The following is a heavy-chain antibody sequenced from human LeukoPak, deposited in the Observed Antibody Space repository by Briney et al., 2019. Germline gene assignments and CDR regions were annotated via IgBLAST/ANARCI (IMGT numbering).Heavy chain of an antibody. V-gene: IGHV1-46*01. CDR1: GYTFTSYY. CDR3: ARGGDYGDYYYYGMDV. Sequence: ASVKVSCKASGYTFTSYYMHWVRQAPGQGLEWMGIINPSGGSTSYAQKFQGRVTMTRDTSTSTVYMELSSLRSEDTAVYYCARGGDYGDYYYYGMDVWGQGTTVTVSS. D-gene: IGHD4-17*01. J-gene: IGHJ6*02. CDR2: INPSGGST.